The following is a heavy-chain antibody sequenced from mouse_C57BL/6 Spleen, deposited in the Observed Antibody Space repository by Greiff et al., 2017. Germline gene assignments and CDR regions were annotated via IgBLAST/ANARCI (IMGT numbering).Heavy chain of an antibody. CDR3: ARPFITTVVAPDYYAMDY. D-gene: IGHD1-1*01. CDR1: GFTFSDYY. J-gene: IGHJ4*01. V-gene: IGHV5-12*01. Sequence: EVKVVESGGGLVQPGGSLKLSCAASGFTFSDYYMYWVRQTPEKRLEWVAYISNGGGSTYYPDTVKGRFTIPRDNAKNTLYLQMSRLKSEDTAMYYCARPFITTVVAPDYYAMDYWGQGTSVTVSS. CDR2: ISNGGGST.